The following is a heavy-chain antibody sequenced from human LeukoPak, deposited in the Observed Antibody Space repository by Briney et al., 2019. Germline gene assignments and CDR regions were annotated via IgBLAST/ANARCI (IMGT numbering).Heavy chain of an antibody. D-gene: IGHD2-15*01. CDR3: ATWRGGRAGPNYFDY. CDR2: IWYDGSNK. CDR1: GFTFSNYG. V-gene: IGHV3-33*01. Sequence: GGSLRLSRAASGFTFSNYGMHWVRQAPGKGLEWVAVIWYDGSNKYYADSLKGRFTISRDNSKNTLYLQMNSLRAEDTAVYYCATWRGGRAGPNYFDYWGQGTLVTVSS. J-gene: IGHJ4*02.